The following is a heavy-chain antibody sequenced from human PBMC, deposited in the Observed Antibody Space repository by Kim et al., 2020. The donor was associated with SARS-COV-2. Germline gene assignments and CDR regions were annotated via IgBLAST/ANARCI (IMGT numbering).Heavy chain of an antibody. CDR3: ARHASGYCTNGVCSLSYYFDY. J-gene: IGHJ4*02. Sequence: SETLSLTCTVSGGSISSGGYYWSWIRQHPGKGLEWIGYIYYSGSTYYNPSLKSRVTISVDTSKNQFSLKLSSVTAADTAVYYCARHASGYCTNGVCSLSYYFDYWGQGTLVTVSS. D-gene: IGHD2-8*01. V-gene: IGHV4-31*03. CDR1: GGSISSGGYY. CDR2: IYYSGST.